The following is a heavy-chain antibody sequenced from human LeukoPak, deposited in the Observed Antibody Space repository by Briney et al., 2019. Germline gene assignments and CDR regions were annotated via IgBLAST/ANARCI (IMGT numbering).Heavy chain of an antibody. CDR1: GGSISSSNW. CDR3: AREDIAVAGTGKDY. CDR2: IYHSGST. J-gene: IGHJ4*02. D-gene: IGHD6-19*01. Sequence: SETLSLTCTVSGGSISSSNWWSWVRQPPGKGLEWIGEIYHSGSTNYNPSLKSRVTISVDKSKNQFSLKLSSVTAADTAVYYCAREDIAVAGTGKDYWGQGTLVTVSS. V-gene: IGHV4-4*02.